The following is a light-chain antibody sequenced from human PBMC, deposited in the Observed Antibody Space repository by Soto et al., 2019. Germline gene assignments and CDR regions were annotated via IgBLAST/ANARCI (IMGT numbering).Light chain of an antibody. Sequence: QSALTQPASVSGSPGQSITLSCTGTSSDIGGYDYVSWYQRHRGKAPKLIIYDVNNRPSGVSNRFSGSKSGNTASLTISGLQAEDEADYYCTSYASGSSHVVFGGGTKLTVL. CDR1: SSDIGGYDY. CDR2: DVN. CDR3: TSYASGSSHVV. V-gene: IGLV2-14*01. J-gene: IGLJ2*01.